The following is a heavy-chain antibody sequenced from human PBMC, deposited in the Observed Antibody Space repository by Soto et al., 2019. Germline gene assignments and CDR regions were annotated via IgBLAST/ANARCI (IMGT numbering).Heavy chain of an antibody. V-gene: IGHV4-59*01. CDR3: ARGPKYYDILTGYGWDPPDRGWLDP. CDR1: GGSISSYY. CDR2: IYYSGST. D-gene: IGHD3-9*01. J-gene: IGHJ5*02. Sequence: SETLSLTCTVSGGSISSYYWSWIRQPPGKGLEWIGYIYYSGSTNYNPSLKSRVTISVDTSKNQFSLKLSSVTAADTAVYYCARGPKYYDILTGYGWDPPDRGWLDPWGKGTRVTVCS.